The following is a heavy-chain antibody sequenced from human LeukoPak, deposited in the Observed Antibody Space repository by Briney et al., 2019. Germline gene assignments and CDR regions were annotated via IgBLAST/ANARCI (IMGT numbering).Heavy chain of an antibody. Sequence: GGSLRLSCAASGFTVITNDMTWVRQAPGKGLEWVSVLYSDGNTKYADSVQGRFTISRDNSKNTLYLEMDSLSPDDTAVYYSARGVEPLAANTLAYWGQGTLVTVSS. D-gene: IGHD1-14*01. CDR1: GFTVITND. J-gene: IGHJ4*02. V-gene: IGHV3-53*01. CDR2: LYSDGNT. CDR3: ARGVEPLAANTLAY.